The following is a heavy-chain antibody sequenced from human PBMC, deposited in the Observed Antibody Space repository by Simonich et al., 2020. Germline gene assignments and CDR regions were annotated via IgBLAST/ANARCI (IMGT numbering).Heavy chain of an antibody. Sequence: EVQLVESGGGLVQPGGSLRLSCAASGFTFSSYWMSWVRQAPGEGREGVSNIKQDGSDNYYVDSVKGRFTISRDNAKNSLYLQMNSLRAEDTAVYYCARFRGRYFDWLFDYWGQGTLVTVSS. CDR1: GFTFSSYW. V-gene: IGHV3-7*01. J-gene: IGHJ4*02. D-gene: IGHD3-9*01. CDR2: IKQDGSDN. CDR3: ARFRGRYFDWLFDY.